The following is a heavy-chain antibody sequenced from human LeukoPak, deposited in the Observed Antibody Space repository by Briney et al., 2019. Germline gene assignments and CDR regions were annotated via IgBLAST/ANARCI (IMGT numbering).Heavy chain of an antibody. CDR3: ASLSITMIVVAYTPLDY. D-gene: IGHD3-22*01. CDR1: GFTFSSYS. Sequence: GGSLRLSCAASGFTFSSYSMNWVHQAPGKGLEWVSSISSSSSYIYYADSVKGRFTISRDNAKNSLYLQMNSLRAEDTAVYYCASLSITMIVVAYTPLDYWGQGTLVTVSS. V-gene: IGHV3-21*01. J-gene: IGHJ4*02. CDR2: ISSSSSYI.